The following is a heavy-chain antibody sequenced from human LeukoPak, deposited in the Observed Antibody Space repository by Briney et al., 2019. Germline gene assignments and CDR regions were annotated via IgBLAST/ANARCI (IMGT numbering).Heavy chain of an antibody. Sequence: SETLSLTCAVYGGSFRNYYWSWIRQPPGKGLEWIGEINHSGSANYNPSLKSRVTISVDTSKNQFSLKLSSVTAADTAVYYCARTVIPPKYYYYYYMDVWGKGTTVTISS. V-gene: IGHV4-34*01. J-gene: IGHJ6*03. CDR3: ARTVIPPKYYYYYYMDV. D-gene: IGHD3-22*01. CDR2: INHSGSA. CDR1: GGSFRNYY.